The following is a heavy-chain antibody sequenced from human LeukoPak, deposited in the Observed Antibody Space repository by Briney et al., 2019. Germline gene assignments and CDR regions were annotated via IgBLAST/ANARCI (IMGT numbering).Heavy chain of an antibody. CDR1: GFTFGAYT. Sequence: KTGGSLRLSCRPSGFTFGAYTMSWVRQAPGKGLEWVGRIKSKTDGGTTDYAAPVKGRFTISRDDSKNTLYLQMNSLKTEDTAVYYCTTEVVDTAMVTVGDYWGQGTLVTVSS. CDR3: TTEVVDTAMVTVGDY. D-gene: IGHD5-18*01. J-gene: IGHJ4*02. CDR2: IKSKTDGGTT. V-gene: IGHV3-15*01.